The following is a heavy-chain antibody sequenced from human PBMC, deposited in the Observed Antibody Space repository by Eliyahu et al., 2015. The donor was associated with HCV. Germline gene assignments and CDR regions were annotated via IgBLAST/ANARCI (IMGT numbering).Heavy chain of an antibody. V-gene: IGHV3-21*01. CDR1: GFTFSSYS. CDR2: ISSSSSYI. Sequence: EVQLVESGGGLVKPGGSLRLSCAASGFTFSSYSMNWVRPAPGXGLXGVSSISSSSSYIYYADSVKGRFTISRDNAKNSLYLQMNSLRAEDTAVYYCARGVTVFADQDMIPRGDKQRPYWYFDLWGRGTLVTVSS. CDR3: ARGVTVFADQDMIPRGDKQRPYWYFDL. D-gene: IGHD3-10*01. J-gene: IGHJ2*01.